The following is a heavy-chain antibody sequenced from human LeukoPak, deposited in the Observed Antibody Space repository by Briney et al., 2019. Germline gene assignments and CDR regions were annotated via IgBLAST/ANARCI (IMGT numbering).Heavy chain of an antibody. CDR2: IVGSSST. J-gene: IGHJ4*02. V-gene: IGHV3-21*01. D-gene: IGHD6-13*01. CDR1: GFTFSNFA. Sequence: GGSLRLSCAASGFTFSNFAMTWVRQAPGKGLEWVSSIVGSSSTYYADSLKGRFTISGDNAKNSLYLQMNSLGAEDTAVYYCARIGAGSSRDYWGQGTLVTVSS. CDR3: ARIGAGSSRDY.